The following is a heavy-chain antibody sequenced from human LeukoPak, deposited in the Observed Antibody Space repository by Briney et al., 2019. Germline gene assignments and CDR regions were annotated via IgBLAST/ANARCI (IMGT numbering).Heavy chain of an antibody. CDR3: ASDLWFGELLST. V-gene: IGHV4-61*02. CDR2: IYTSGST. J-gene: IGHJ4*02. D-gene: IGHD3-10*01. Sequence: PSQTLSLTCTVSGGSISSGSYYWSWIRQPAGKGLEWIGRIYTSGSTNYNPSLKSRVTMSVDTSKNQFSLKLSSVTAADTAVYYCASDLWFGELLSTWGQGTLVTVSS. CDR1: GGSISSGSYY.